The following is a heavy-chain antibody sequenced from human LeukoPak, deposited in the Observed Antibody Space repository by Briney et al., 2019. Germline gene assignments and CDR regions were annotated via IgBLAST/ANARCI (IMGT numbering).Heavy chain of an antibody. Sequence: GGSLRLSCAASRFPFSSHAMSWVRQPPGKGLEWVSAISNGKTYYADSVRGRFTISRDDSKNTVSLQMNSLRDEDTALYYCVREAGYCASVCLKSNWFDPWGQGTLVTVSS. V-gene: IGHV3-23*01. CDR2: ISNGKT. CDR3: VREAGYCASVCLKSNWFDP. J-gene: IGHJ5*02. D-gene: IGHD2-21*02. CDR1: RFPFSSHA.